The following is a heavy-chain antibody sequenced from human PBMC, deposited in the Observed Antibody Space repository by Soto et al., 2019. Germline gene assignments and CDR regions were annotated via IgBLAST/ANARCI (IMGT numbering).Heavy chain of an antibody. J-gene: IGHJ4*02. CDR2: FNPSSGTT. Sequence: ASVKVSCKASGYTFSSYYIHWVRQAPGQGLEWMGLFNPSSGTTNYAQKFQGRVTITRDTSASTAYMELSSLRSEDTAVYYCARTSATGYYTGDYWGQGTLVTSPQ. V-gene: IGHV1-46*01. CDR3: ARTSATGYYTGDY. D-gene: IGHD3-9*01. CDR1: GYTFSSYY.